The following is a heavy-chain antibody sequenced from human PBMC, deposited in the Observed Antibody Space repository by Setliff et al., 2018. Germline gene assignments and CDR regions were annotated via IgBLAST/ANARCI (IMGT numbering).Heavy chain of an antibody. CDR3: ARVSGFLYVDV. D-gene: IGHD3-3*01. J-gene: IGHJ6*03. Sequence: SETLSLTCNVSGGSISSRTYYWSWIRQPAGKELEWIGHIYTSWSTNYNPSLKSRVTMSVDTTKNQFSLKLTSVTAADTAVYYCARVSGFLYVDVWGKGTTVTVSS. V-gene: IGHV4-61*09. CDR2: IYTSWST. CDR1: GGSISSRTYY.